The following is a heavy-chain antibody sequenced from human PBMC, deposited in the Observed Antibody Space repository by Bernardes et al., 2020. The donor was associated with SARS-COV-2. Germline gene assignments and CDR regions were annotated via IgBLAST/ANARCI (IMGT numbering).Heavy chain of an antibody. V-gene: IGHV3-64*01. CDR2: ISSNGGRT. CDR1: GFTFSSYA. D-gene: IGHD1-26*01. CDR3: AREWELVIDY. J-gene: IGHJ4*02. Sequence: GGSLRLSCVASGFTFSSYAMHWVRQAPGKGLEYVSAISSNGGRTYYVKSVKDRFTISRDNSKNTLSLQMGSLRAEDMAVYYCAREWELVIDYWGQGALVTVSS.